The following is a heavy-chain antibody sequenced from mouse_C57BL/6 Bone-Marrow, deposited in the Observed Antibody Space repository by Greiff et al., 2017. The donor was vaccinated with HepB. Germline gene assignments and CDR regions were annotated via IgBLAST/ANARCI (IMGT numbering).Heavy chain of an antibody. CDR2: ISYDGSN. J-gene: IGHJ2*01. CDR3: ARDQGDYDYFDY. V-gene: IGHV3-6*01. CDR1: GYSITSGYY. D-gene: IGHD2-4*01. Sequence: EVHLVESGPGLVKPSQSLSLTCSVTGYSITSGYYWNWIRQFPGNKLEWMGYISYDGSNNYNPSLKNRISITRDTSKNQFFLKLNSVTTEDTATYYCARDQGDYDYFDYWGQGTTLTVSS.